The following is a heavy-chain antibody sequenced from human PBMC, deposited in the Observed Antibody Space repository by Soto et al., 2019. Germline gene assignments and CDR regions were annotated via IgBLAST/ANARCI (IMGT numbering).Heavy chain of an antibody. J-gene: IGHJ5*02. D-gene: IGHD5-12*01. CDR1: GYTFTSYG. V-gene: IGHV1-18*01. Sequence: GASVKVSCKASGYTFTSYGISWVRQAPGQGLEWMGWISAYNGNTNYAQKLQGRVTMTTDTSTSTAYMELRSLRSDDTAVYCCARIIVATIAGWFDPWGQGTLVTVSS. CDR2: ISAYNGNT. CDR3: ARIIVATIAGWFDP.